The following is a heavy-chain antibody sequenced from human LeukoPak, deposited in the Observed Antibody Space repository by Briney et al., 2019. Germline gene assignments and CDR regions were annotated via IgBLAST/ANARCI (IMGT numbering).Heavy chain of an antibody. Sequence: SETLSLTCAVSVDSLSGSYWSWIRQPPGKGLERIATIYYSGSTYYNPSLKSRVTISVDTSKNQFSLKASSVTAADTAVYYCARHDSYGSVNWFDPWGQGTLVTVSS. D-gene: IGHD3-10*01. CDR1: VDSLSGSY. V-gene: IGHV4-59*04. CDR3: ARHDSYGSVNWFDP. CDR2: IYYSGST. J-gene: IGHJ5*02.